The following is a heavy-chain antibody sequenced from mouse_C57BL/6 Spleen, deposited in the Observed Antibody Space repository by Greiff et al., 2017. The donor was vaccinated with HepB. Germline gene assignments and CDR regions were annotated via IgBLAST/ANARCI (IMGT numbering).Heavy chain of an antibody. CDR1: GYTFTSYW. CDR2: IDPSDSYT. D-gene: IGHD2-5*01. V-gene: IGHV1-50*01. Sequence: QVQLQQPGAELVKPGASVKLSCKASGYTFTSYWMQWVKQRPGQGLEWIGEIDPSDSYTNYNQKFKGKATLTVDASSSTAYMQLSSLTSEDSAVYYCARRYYSIYYFDYWGQGTTLTVSS. J-gene: IGHJ2*01. CDR3: ARRYYSIYYFDY.